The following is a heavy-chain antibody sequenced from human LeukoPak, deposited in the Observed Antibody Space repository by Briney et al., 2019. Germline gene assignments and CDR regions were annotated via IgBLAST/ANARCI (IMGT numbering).Heavy chain of an antibody. D-gene: IGHD6-13*01. Sequence: GGSLRLSCAASGFTFSSYWMSWVRQAPGKGLEWVANIKQDVSEKYYVASVKGRFTISRDNAKNSLYLQMNSLRAEDTAVYYCARDPTGYSSSWYTDYWGQGTLVTVSS. V-gene: IGHV3-7*01. CDR2: IKQDVSEK. CDR1: GFTFSSYW. J-gene: IGHJ4*02. CDR3: ARDPTGYSSSWYTDY.